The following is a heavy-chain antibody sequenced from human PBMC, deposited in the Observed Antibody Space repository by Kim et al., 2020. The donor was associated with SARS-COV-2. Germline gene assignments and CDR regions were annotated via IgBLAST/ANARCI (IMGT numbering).Heavy chain of an antibody. J-gene: IGHJ4*02. D-gene: IGHD3-22*01. Sequence: SETLSLTCTVSGGSISSYYWSWIRQPPGKGLEWIGYIYYSGSTNYNPSLKSRVTISVDTSKNQFSLKLSSVTAADTAVYYCASHSSGYSLGVDYWGQGTLVTVSS. V-gene: IGHV4-59*01. CDR3: ASHSSGYSLGVDY. CDR2: IYYSGST. CDR1: GGSISSYY.